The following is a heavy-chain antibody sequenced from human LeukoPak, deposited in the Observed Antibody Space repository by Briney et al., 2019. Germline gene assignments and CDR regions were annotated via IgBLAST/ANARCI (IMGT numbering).Heavy chain of an antibody. Sequence: GGSLRLSCTASGFTFSKYGIHWVRQAPGKGLEWVAVISYDGGNKYYADSVKGRFTISRDNSKNTLYLQMNSLRADDTAVYFCAKDRARRGYGMDVWGQGTTVTVSS. J-gene: IGHJ6*02. CDR2: ISYDGGNK. V-gene: IGHV3-30*18. D-gene: IGHD3-10*01. CDR3: AKDRARRGYGMDV. CDR1: GFTFSKYG.